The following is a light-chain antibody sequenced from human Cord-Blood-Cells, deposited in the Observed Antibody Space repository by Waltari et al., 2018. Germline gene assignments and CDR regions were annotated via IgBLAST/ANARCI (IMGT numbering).Light chain of an antibody. CDR1: SSDVGGYNY. V-gene: IGLV2-11*01. CDR2: DVS. J-gene: IGLJ1*01. CDR3: CSYAGSYTYV. Sequence: QSALTQPRSVSGSPGQSVTISCTGTSSDVGGYNYVSWYQQHPGKAPKLMIYDVSKRPSGVPHRFSGSTSGNTASLTISGLQAEDEADYYCCSYAGSYTYVFETGTKVTVL.